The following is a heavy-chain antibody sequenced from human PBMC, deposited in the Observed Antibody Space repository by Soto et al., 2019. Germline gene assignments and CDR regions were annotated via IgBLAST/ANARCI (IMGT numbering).Heavy chain of an antibody. CDR3: ARESGGATATLDYYYFYMDV. D-gene: IGHD5-12*01. Sequence: QVQLVQSGAEVKKPGASVTVSCRASGDTFTGYYMHWVRQAPGQGLEWMGWINPNSGVTKYAQKFQGWVTMNRDTSIRTVYMQLSRLRSDDTAVYYCARESGGATATLDYYYFYMDVWGTGTTLTVSS. CDR2: INPNSGVT. J-gene: IGHJ6*03. CDR1: GDTFTGYY. V-gene: IGHV1-2*04.